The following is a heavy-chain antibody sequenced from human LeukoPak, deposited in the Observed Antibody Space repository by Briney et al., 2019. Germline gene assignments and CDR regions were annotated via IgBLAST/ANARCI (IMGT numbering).Heavy chain of an antibody. CDR1: GFTFSSYG. CDR3: ARDFQNGGAAGWYFDL. V-gene: IGHV3-30*03. CDR2: ISYDASNI. Sequence: PGRSLRLSCAASGFTFSSYGIHWVRQAPGKGLEWVAVISYDASNIYYADSVKGRFTISRGNSKNTLYLQMNSLRAEDTAVYYCARDFQNGGAAGWYFDLWGRGTLVTVSS. J-gene: IGHJ2*01. D-gene: IGHD3-16*01.